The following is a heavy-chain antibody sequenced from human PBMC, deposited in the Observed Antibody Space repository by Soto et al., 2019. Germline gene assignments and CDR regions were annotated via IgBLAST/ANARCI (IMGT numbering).Heavy chain of an antibody. D-gene: IGHD2-8*02. CDR2: INHSGST. CDR1: GGSFSGYY. Sequence: SETLSLTCAVYGGSFSGYYWTWIRQPPGTGLKWIGEINHSGSTNYNPSHKSQVTISVDTSKNQFSLKLTSVTAADTAVYYCARDKITGLFDYWGQGTLVTVS. V-gene: IGHV4-34*01. J-gene: IGHJ4*02. CDR3: ARDKITGLFDY.